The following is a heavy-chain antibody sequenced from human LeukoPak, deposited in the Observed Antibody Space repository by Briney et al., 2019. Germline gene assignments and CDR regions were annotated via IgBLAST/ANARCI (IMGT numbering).Heavy chain of an antibody. CDR3: ARDPSGYYDSSGFNINYYFDY. CDR1: GYTFTSYY. Sequence: EASVKVSCKASGYTFTSYYMHWVRQAPGQGLEWMGIINPSGGSTSYAQKFQGSVTITRDTSTSTVYMELSSLRSEDTAVYYCARDPSGYYDSSGFNINYYFDYWGQGTLVTVSS. J-gene: IGHJ4*02. CDR2: INPSGGST. V-gene: IGHV1-46*01. D-gene: IGHD3-22*01.